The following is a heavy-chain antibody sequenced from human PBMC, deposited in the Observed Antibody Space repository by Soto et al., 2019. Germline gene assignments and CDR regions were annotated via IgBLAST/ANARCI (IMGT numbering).Heavy chain of an antibody. CDR3: ARGYYYGSGRPTPGGMDV. D-gene: IGHD3-10*01. CDR2: ISTYTGNT. V-gene: IGHV1-18*01. CDR1: GFTFTSSA. Sequence: GASVKVSCKASGFTFTSSAMQWVRQAPGQGLEWMGWISTYTGNTNYAQKLQGRVTMTTDTSTSTAYMELRSLRSDDTAVYYCARGYYYGSGRPTPGGMDVWGQGTTVTV. J-gene: IGHJ6*02.